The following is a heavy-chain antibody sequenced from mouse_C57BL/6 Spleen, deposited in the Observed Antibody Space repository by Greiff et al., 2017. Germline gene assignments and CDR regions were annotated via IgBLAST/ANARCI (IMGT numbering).Heavy chain of an antibody. D-gene: IGHD2-3*01. CDR2: IRSKSNNYAT. CDR1: GFSFNTYA. V-gene: IGHV10-1*01. CDR3: VRDDGYTFWDFGV. Sequence: EVKLVESGGGLVQPKGSLKLSCAASGFSFNTYAMNWVRQAPGKGLEWVARIRSKSNNYATYYADSVKDRFTISRDDSESMLYLQMNNLKTEDTAMYYCVRDDGYTFWDFGVWGTGTTVTVSS. J-gene: IGHJ1*03.